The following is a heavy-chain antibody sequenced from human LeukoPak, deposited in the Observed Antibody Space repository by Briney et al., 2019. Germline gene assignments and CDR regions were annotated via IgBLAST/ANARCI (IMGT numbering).Heavy chain of an antibody. CDR1: GFTVSTNY. CDR2: INPDGRDT. D-gene: IGHD6-19*01. Sequence: PGGSLRLSCAASGFTVSTNYMSWVRQAPGKGLEWVANINPDGRDTYYLDSVKGRFTISRDNAKKSTFLQMNSLRVEETALNHCVRWGVEAGMQDWGQGTLVTVSS. CDR3: VRWGVEAGMQD. V-gene: IGHV3-7*01. J-gene: IGHJ4*02.